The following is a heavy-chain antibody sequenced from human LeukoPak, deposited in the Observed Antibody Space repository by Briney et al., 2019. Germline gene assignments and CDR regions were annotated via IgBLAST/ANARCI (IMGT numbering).Heavy chain of an antibody. CDR3: AKDRWTSSSLRGPAFDY. Sequence: PGGSLRLSCAASGFTFSSYAMSWVRQAPGKGLEWVSAISGSGGSTYYADSVKGRFTISRDNSKNTLYLQMNSLRAEDTAVYYCAKDRWTSSSLRGPAFDYWGQGTLVTVSS. J-gene: IGHJ4*02. CDR1: GFTFSSYA. V-gene: IGHV3-23*01. CDR2: ISGSGGST. D-gene: IGHD6-13*01.